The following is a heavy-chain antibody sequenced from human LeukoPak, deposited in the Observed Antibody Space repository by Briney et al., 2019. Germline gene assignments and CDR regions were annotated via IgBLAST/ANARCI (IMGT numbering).Heavy chain of an antibody. CDR3: ARDGSLWFGELTDYYYYYGMDV. V-gene: IGHV3-21*01. Sequence: GGSLRLSCAASGFTFSSYSMNWVRQAPGKGLEWVSSISSSSSYIYYADSVKGRFTISRDNAKNSLYLQMNSLRAEDTAVYYCARDGSLWFGELTDYYYYYGMDVWGKGTTVTVSS. CDR2: ISSSSSYI. CDR1: GFTFSSYS. D-gene: IGHD3-10*01. J-gene: IGHJ6*04.